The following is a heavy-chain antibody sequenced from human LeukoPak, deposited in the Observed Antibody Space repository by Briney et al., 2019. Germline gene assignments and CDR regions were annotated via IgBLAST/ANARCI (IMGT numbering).Heavy chain of an antibody. CDR1: GFTVSSNY. D-gene: IGHD6-13*01. CDR2: LSASGDGT. CDR3: AKGAGSAAGSLVGY. J-gene: IGHJ4*02. V-gene: IGHV3-23*01. Sequence: SGGSLRLSCAASGFTVSSNYMSWVRQAPGKGLEWVSALSASGDGTYYAGSVKGRFTISRDNSKNTLYLQMNSLRAEDTAVYYCAKGAGSAAGSLVGYWGQGTLVTVSS.